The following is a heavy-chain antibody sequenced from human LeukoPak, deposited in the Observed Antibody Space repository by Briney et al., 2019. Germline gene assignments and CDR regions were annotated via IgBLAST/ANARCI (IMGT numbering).Heavy chain of an antibody. CDR2: MNPNSGNT. CDR3: ARDRRRYSPTEKVHWFDP. J-gene: IGHJ5*02. D-gene: IGHD4-11*01. Sequence: GASVKVSCKASGYTFTSYDINWVRQATGQGLEWMGWMNPNSGNTGYAQKFQGRVTMTRNTSISTAYMELSSLRSEDTAVYYCARDRRRYSPTEKVHWFDPWGQGTLVTVSS. V-gene: IGHV1-8*01. CDR1: GYTFTSYD.